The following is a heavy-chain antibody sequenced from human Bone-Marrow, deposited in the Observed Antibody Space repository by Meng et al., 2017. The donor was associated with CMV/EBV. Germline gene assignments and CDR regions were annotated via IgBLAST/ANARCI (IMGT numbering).Heavy chain of an antibody. Sequence: SETLSLTCTVSGGSISSSSYYWGWIRQPPGKGLEWIGSIYSSGSTYYNPSLKSRVTISVDTSKNQFSLKLNSVTAADTAVYYCAREEDDYVWGSYRYRGGFDYWGQGTLVTVSS. V-gene: IGHV4-39*07. CDR3: AREEDDYVWGSYRYRGGFDY. J-gene: IGHJ4*02. CDR2: IYSSGST. CDR1: GGSISSSSYY. D-gene: IGHD3-16*02.